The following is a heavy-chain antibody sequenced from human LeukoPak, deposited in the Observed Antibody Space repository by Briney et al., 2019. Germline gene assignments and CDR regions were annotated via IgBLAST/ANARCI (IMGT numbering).Heavy chain of an antibody. CDR1: GYTFTSYD. Sequence: GASVKVSCKASGYTFTSYDINRVRQATGQGLEWMGWISPNSGNTGYAQKFQGRVTMTRNTSISTAYMELSSLRSEDTAVYYCARGTVGPLWFGGYWGQGTLVTVSS. CDR3: ARGTVGPLWFGGY. V-gene: IGHV1-8*01. D-gene: IGHD3-10*01. CDR2: ISPNSGNT. J-gene: IGHJ4*02.